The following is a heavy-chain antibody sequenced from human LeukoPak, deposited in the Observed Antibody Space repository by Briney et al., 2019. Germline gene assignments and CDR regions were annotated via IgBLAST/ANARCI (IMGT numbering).Heavy chain of an antibody. CDR3: ARAAGTSSYYHGQGPWVYYFDY. D-gene: IGHD3-22*01. CDR1: GFTVSSNY. Sequence: GGSLRLSCAASGFTVSSNYMSWVRQAPGKGLEWVSSISSSSSYIYYADSLKGRFTISRDNAKNSLYLQMNSLRAEDTAVYYCARAAGTSSYYHGQGPWVYYFDYWGQGTLVTVSS. V-gene: IGHV3-21*01. CDR2: ISSSSSYI. J-gene: IGHJ4*02.